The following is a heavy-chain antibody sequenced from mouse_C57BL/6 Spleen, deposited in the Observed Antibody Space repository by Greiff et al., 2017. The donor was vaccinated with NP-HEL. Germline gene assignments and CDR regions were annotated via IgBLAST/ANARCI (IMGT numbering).Heavy chain of an antibody. CDR2: IYPGDGDT. CDR3: ARSTMVTGYFDY. J-gene: IGHJ2*01. V-gene: IGHV1-82*01. D-gene: IGHD2-2*01. Sequence: VKLMESGPELVKPGASVKISCKASGYAFSSSWMNWVKQRPGKGLEWIGRIYPGDGDTNYNGKFKGKATLTADKSSSTAYMQLSSLTSEDSAVYFCARSTMVTGYFDYWGQGTTLTVSS. CDR1: GYAFSSSW.